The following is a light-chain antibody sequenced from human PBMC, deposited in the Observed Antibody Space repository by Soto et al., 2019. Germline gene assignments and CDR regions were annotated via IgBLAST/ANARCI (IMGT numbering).Light chain of an antibody. CDR2: GAS. Sequence: IVMTQSPATLSVSPGERATLSCRASQRISSKLAWYQQKPGQAPTLLIYGASTRETGIPVRFSGSGSGTEFTLTITSLQSEDFAIYYCQEYNNWRPITFGGGTKVEI. CDR3: QEYNNWRPIT. CDR1: QRISSK. V-gene: IGKV3-15*01. J-gene: IGKJ4*01.